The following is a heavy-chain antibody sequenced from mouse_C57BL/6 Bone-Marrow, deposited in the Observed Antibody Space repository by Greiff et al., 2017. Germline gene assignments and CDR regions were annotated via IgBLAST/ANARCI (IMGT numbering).Heavy chain of an antibody. D-gene: IGHD1-1*01. V-gene: IGHV3-6*01. CDR2: ISYDGSN. Sequence: EVKLVESGPGLVKPSQSLSLTCSVTGYSITSGYYWNWIRQFPGNKLEWMGYISYDGSNNYNPSLKNRISITRDTSKNQFFLKLNSVTTEDTATYYCATLLLRWDYWYFDVWGTGTTVTVSS. CDR1: GYSITSGYY. J-gene: IGHJ1*03. CDR3: ATLLLRWDYWYFDV.